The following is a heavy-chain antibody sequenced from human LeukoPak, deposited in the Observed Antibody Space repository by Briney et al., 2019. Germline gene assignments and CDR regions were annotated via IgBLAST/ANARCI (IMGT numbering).Heavy chain of an antibody. D-gene: IGHD5-24*01. J-gene: IGHJ4*02. CDR3: ARGGEMATLYHFAY. Sequence: SETLSLTCTVSGGSISSYYWSWLRQPPGKGLEWIGYMSYSGSTNYNPSLKSRVTISVDTSKNQFSLKVSSVTAADTAVYYCARGGEMATLYHFAYWGQGTLVTVSS. CDR2: MSYSGST. CDR1: GGSISSYY. V-gene: IGHV4-59*01.